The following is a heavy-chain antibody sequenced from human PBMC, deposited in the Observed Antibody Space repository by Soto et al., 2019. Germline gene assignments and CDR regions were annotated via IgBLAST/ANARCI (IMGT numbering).Heavy chain of an antibody. J-gene: IGHJ4*02. Sequence: ASVKVSCKASGYTFTSYGISWVRQAPGQGREWMGWISAYNGNTNYAQKLQGRVTMTTDTSTSTAYMELRSLRSDDTAVYYCARVRSSGTTVTTVDYWGQGTLVTVSS. CDR2: ISAYNGNT. CDR3: ARVRSSGTTVTTVDY. D-gene: IGHD4-17*01. CDR1: GYTFTSYG. V-gene: IGHV1-18*01.